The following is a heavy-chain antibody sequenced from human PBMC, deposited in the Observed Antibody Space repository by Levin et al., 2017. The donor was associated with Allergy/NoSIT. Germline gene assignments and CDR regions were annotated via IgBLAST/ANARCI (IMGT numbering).Heavy chain of an antibody. CDR1: GASISSSSYY. CDR3: ALHRFILSRSVLAWFDP. Sequence: SETLSLTCSVSGASISSSSYYWGWIRQSPGKGLEWITSIYYSGTTYYNPSHKSRVTISVDRSNNQFSLKLTSVTAADTAIYYCALHRFILSRSVLAWFDPWGQGTLVTVSS. CDR2: IYYSGTT. J-gene: IGHJ5*02. V-gene: IGHV4-39*01. D-gene: IGHD2-21*01.